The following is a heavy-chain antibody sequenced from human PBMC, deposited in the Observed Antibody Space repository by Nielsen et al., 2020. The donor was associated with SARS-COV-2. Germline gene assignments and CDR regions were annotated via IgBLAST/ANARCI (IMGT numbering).Heavy chain of an antibody. D-gene: IGHD1-26*01. CDR1: GFTFSSYS. Sequence: GGSLRLSCAASGFTFSSYSMNWVRQAPGKGLEWVSYISSSSSTIHYADSVKGRFTISRDNAKNSLYLQMNSLRDEDTAVYYCARKSLVGATGVLDYWGQGTLVTVSS. CDR2: ISSSSSTI. J-gene: IGHJ4*02. CDR3: ARKSLVGATGVLDY. V-gene: IGHV3-48*02.